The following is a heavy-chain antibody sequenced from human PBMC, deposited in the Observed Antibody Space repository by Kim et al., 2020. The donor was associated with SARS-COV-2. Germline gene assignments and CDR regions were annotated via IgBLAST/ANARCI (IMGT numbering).Heavy chain of an antibody. D-gene: IGHD7-27*01. V-gene: IGHV3-30-3*01. Sequence: GGSLRLSCAASGFTFSSYAMHWVRQAPGKGLEWVAVISYGGSNKYYAYSVKGRFTISRDNSKNTLYLQMNSLRAEDTAVYYCARAHLGTYYYGMDVWGQGTTVTVSS. CDR3: ARAHLGTYYYGMDV. CDR2: ISYGGSNK. J-gene: IGHJ6*02. CDR1: GFTFSSYA.